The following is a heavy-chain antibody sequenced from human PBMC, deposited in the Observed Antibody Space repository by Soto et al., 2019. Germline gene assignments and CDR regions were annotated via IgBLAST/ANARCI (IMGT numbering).Heavy chain of an antibody. CDR1: GGSISSSSYY. V-gene: IGHV4-39*01. J-gene: IGHJ4*02. Sequence: QLQLQESGPGLVKPSETLSLTCTVSGGSISSSSYYWGWIRQPPGKGLEWIGRIYYSGSTYYNPSLKSRVTISVDTSKNQFSLKLSSVTAADTAVYYCASILAVAGDNLFDYWGQGTLVTVSS. CDR3: ASILAVAGDNLFDY. CDR2: IYYSGST. D-gene: IGHD6-19*01.